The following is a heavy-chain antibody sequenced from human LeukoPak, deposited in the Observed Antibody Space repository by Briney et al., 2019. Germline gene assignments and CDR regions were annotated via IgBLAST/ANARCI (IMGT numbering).Heavy chain of an antibody. J-gene: IGHJ4*02. V-gene: IGHV3-23*01. CDR3: AKGESKDYLNYFDYLNYFDH. CDR2: INISGGST. D-gene: IGHD2/OR15-2a*01. Sequence: GGSLRLSCAASGFTFSNYWMHWVRQAPGKGLEWVSTINISGGSTFYADSVKGRFTISRDNSKNTLYLQMNSLRAEDTAVYYCAKGESKDYLNYFDYLNYFDHWGQGALVTVSS. CDR1: GFTFSNYW.